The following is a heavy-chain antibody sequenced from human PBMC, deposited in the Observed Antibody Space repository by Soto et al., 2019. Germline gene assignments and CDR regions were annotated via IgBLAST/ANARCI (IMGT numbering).Heavy chain of an antibody. CDR1: GYTFTSYG. Sequence: ASVKVSCKASGYTFTSYGISWVRQAPGQGLEWMGWISAYNGNTNYAQKLQGRVTMTTDTSTSTAYMELRSLRSDDTAVYYCARAPRDYDFWSAEIFTGFDYWGQGTLVTVSS. CDR2: ISAYNGNT. J-gene: IGHJ4*02. V-gene: IGHV1-18*04. CDR3: ARAPRDYDFWSAEIFTGFDY. D-gene: IGHD3-3*01.